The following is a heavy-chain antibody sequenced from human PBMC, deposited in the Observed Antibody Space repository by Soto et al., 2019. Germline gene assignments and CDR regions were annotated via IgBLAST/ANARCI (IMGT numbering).Heavy chain of an antibody. Sequence: ASVKVSCKASGYTFTSYGISWVRQAPGQGLEWMGWISAYNGDTNYAQKLQDRVTMTTDTSTSTAYMELRSLRSDDTAVYYCARGELGEWPPGAFDIWGQGTMVTVSS. J-gene: IGHJ3*02. D-gene: IGHD3-10*01. CDR2: ISAYNGDT. CDR1: GYTFTSYG. V-gene: IGHV1-18*01. CDR3: ARGELGEWPPGAFDI.